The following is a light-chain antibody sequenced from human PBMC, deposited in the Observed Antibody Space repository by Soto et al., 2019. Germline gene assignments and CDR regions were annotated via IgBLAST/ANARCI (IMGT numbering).Light chain of an antibody. Sequence: QSALTQPASLSGSPGQSITISCTGTSSDIGAYDYVSWFQQHPGKAPKLMISEVNNRPSGVSNRFSGSKSGNTAYLTISGLQVEDEAEYYCATWDDSLKGPVFGGGTKLTVL. V-gene: IGLV2-14*01. J-gene: IGLJ2*01. CDR3: ATWDDSLKGPV. CDR2: EVN. CDR1: SSDIGAYDY.